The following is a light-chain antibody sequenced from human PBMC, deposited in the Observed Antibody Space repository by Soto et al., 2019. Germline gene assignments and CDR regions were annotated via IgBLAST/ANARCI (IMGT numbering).Light chain of an antibody. CDR2: DAS. J-gene: IGKJ1*01. Sequence: DIQMTQSPSTLSASVGDRVTITCRASQSIRSWLAWYQQKPGKAPKLLIYDASSLESGVPSRFSGSGSATEFTLTISSLQPDDFATYYCQQYNNYWTFCQGTRVEIK. V-gene: IGKV1-5*01. CDR1: QSIRSW. CDR3: QQYNNYWT.